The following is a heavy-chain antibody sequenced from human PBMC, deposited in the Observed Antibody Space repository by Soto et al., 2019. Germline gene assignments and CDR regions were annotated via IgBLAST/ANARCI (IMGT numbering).Heavy chain of an antibody. D-gene: IGHD3-3*01. Sequence: PGGSPRLSCAASGFTFSSYGMHWVRQAPGKGLEWVAVIWYDGSNKYYADSVKGRFTISRDNSKNTLYLQMNSLRAEDTAVYYCARLYDYDFWSGYYPTDYYYYMDVWGKGTTVTVSS. CDR1: GFTFSSYG. J-gene: IGHJ6*03. CDR3: ARLYDYDFWSGYYPTDYYYYMDV. V-gene: IGHV3-33*01. CDR2: IWYDGSNK.